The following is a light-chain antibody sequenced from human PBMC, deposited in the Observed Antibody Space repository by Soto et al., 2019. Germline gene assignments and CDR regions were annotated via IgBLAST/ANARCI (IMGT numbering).Light chain of an antibody. J-gene: IGLJ2*01. Sequence: QSVLTQPPSVSGAPGQWVTISCTGNSSNIGACYDVHWYQQLPGKAPKLLIFGNSHRPSGVPDRFFGSKSGTSASLAITGLQPEEEEDDYYWSYDGGMSGLVFGGGTKLTVL. CDR3: WSYDGGMSGLV. CDR1: SSNIGACYD. V-gene: IGLV1-40*01. CDR2: GNS.